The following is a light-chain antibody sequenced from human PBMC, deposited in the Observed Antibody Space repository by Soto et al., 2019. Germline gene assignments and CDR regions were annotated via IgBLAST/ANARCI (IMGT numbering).Light chain of an antibody. J-gene: IGKJ1*01. V-gene: IGKV1-5*03. Sequence: DIQMTQSPSTLSGSVGDRVTITCRASQTISSWLAWYQQKPGKAPKLLIYKASTLKSGVPSRFSGSGSGTEFNLTISSLQPEDFAMYYCQQYNTYWTFGQGTKVDIK. CDR3: QQYNTYWT. CDR1: QTISSW. CDR2: KAS.